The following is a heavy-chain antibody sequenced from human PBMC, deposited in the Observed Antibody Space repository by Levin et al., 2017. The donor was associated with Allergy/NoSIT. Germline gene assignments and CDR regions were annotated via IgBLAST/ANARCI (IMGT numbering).Heavy chain of an antibody. CDR1: GGSFSGYY. CDR2: INHSGST. D-gene: IGHD2-2*01. V-gene: IGHV4-34*01. Sequence: PSETLSLTCAVYGGSFSGYYWSWIRQPPGKGLEWIGEINHSGSTNYNPSLKSRVTISVDTSKNQFSLKLSSVTAADTAVYYCARRGYQLLFANFDYWGQGTLVTVSS. CDR3: ARRGYQLLFANFDY. J-gene: IGHJ4*02.